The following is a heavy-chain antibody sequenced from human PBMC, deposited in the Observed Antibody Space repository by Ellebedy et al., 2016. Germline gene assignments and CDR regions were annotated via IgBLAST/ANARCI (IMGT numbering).Heavy chain of an antibody. V-gene: IGHV3-7*03. J-gene: IGHJ5*02. CDR3: AGDPGRRFDP. CDR2: MKEDGSEK. CDR1: GYSFSKYW. Sequence: GGSLGLSCVASGYSFSKYWMTWVRQAPGQGLEWVSNMKEDGSEKYYVDSVKGRFTISRDNAKNTLYLQMNNLRAEDTAVYYCAGDPGRRFDPWGQGTLVTVSS.